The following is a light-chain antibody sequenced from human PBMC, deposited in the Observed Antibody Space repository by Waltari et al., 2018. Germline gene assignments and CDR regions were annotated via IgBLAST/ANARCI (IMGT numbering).Light chain of an antibody. J-gene: IGLJ1*01. Sequence: QSALTQPASVSGSPGQSITISCTGTRSDGAGYHYVSWYQQHPGQAPKLMLYDVSKPPSGVSNRFSGSKSGNTASLTISGLQAEDEADYYCSSYTSSSTYVFGTGTKVTVL. CDR3: SSYTSSSTYV. CDR2: DVS. CDR1: RSDGAGYHY. V-gene: IGLV2-14*01.